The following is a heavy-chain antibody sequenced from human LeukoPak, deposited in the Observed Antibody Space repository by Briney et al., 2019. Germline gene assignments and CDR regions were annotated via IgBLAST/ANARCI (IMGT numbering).Heavy chain of an antibody. V-gene: IGHV3-11*01. CDR3: ARGPPPCSSTSCYGDLDY. J-gene: IGHJ4*02. CDR2: ISSSGSTI. CDR1: GFTSSDYY. Sequence: GGSLRLSCAASGFTSSDYYMSWIRQAPGKGLEWVSYISSSGSTIYYADSVKGRFTISRDNAKNSLYLQMNSLRAEDTAVYYCARGPPPCSSTSCYGDLDYWGQGTLVTVSS. D-gene: IGHD2-2*01.